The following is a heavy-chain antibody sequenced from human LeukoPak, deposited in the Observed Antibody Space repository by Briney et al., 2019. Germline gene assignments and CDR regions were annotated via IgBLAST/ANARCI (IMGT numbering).Heavy chain of an antibody. J-gene: IGHJ2*01. Sequence: TGRSLRLSCAASGFTFSTYAMHWVRQAPGKGLEWVAVISYDGSNKYYADSVKGRFTISRDNSKNTLYPQMNSLRTEDTAVYYCAKEPTPTMVRRGYWYFDLWGRGTLVTVSS. V-gene: IGHV3-30*04. CDR2: ISYDGSNK. CDR3: AKEPTPTMVRRGYWYFDL. D-gene: IGHD3-10*01. CDR1: GFTFSTYA.